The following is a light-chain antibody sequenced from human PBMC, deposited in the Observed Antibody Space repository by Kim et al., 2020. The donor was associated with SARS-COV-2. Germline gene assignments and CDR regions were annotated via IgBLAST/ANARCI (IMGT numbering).Light chain of an antibody. CDR1: NLRDLY. CDR3: QAWGTHTRV. V-gene: IGLV3-1*01. Sequence: SYELTQPPSVSVSPGQSATITCSGENLRDLYVCWYRQKPGQPPTLVIFHDSKRPSGIPERYSGSNSGNTATLTIRGTQAMDEADYYCQAWGTHTRVFGGGTQLTVL. CDR2: HDS. J-gene: IGLJ2*01.